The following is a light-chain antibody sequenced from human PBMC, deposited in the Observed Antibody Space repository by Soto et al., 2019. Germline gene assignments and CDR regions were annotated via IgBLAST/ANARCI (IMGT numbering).Light chain of an antibody. Sequence: HSALTQPASVSGSPGQSITISCTGTSSDVGSYNLVSWYQQHPGKAPKLMIYEGNKRPSGVSNRFSGSKSGNTASLTISGLQAEDEADYYCCSYAGSSTPSVFGGGTKLTVL. V-gene: IGLV2-23*01. J-gene: IGLJ3*02. CDR2: EGN. CDR3: CSYAGSSTPSV. CDR1: SSDVGSYNL.